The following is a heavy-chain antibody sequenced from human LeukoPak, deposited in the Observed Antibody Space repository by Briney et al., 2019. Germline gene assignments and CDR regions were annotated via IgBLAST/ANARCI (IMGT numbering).Heavy chain of an antibody. CDR1: GFTFSSYS. D-gene: IGHD4-11*01. J-gene: IGHJ5*01. Sequence: PGGSLRLSCAASGFTFSSYSMNWVRQAPGKGLEWVSSISSSSSYIYYADSEKGRFTISRDNAKNSLYLQMNSLRAEDTAVYYCASLDYSNYGWFDSWGQGTLVTVSS. CDR2: ISSSSSYI. CDR3: ASLDYSNYGWFDS. V-gene: IGHV3-21*01.